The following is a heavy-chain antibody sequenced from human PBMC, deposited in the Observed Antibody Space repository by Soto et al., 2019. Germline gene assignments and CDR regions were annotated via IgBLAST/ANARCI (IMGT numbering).Heavy chain of an antibody. CDR3: AKDPSSFIPYYFDY. J-gene: IGHJ4*02. Sequence: EVQLLESGGGLVQPGGSLRLSCAASGFTFSAYAMRWVRQPPGKGLEWVSTISGGGGSTYYADSVKGRFSVSRDNSKNTLYLQMNSLRAEDTAVYYCAKDPSSFIPYYFDYWGQGTLVTVSS. V-gene: IGHV3-23*01. CDR1: GFTFSAYA. CDR2: ISGGGGST. D-gene: IGHD6-13*01.